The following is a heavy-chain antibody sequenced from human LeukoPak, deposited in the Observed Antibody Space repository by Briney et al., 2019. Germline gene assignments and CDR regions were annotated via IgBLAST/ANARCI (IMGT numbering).Heavy chain of an antibody. V-gene: IGHV1-46*01. D-gene: IGHD1-26*01. CDR3: ARANMGVGATRYAFDI. Sequence: ASVEVSCKASGYTFTSYYMHWLRQAPGQGLEWMGIINPSGGSTSYAQKFQGRVTMTRDTSTSTVYMELSSLRSEDTAVYYCARANMGVGATRYAFDIWGQGTMVTVSS. CDR2: INPSGGST. CDR1: GYTFTSYY. J-gene: IGHJ3*02.